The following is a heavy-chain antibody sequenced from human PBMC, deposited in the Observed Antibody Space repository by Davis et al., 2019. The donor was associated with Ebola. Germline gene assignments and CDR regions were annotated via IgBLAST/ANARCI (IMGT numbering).Heavy chain of an antibody. CDR2: IYPGDSDT. V-gene: IGHV5-51*01. Sequence: GESLKISCKGSGDNFASYWIGWVRQMPGKGLEWMGIIYPGDSDTRYSPSFQGQVTISADKSISTAYLQWSSLKASDTAMYYCARLGARRAVAALDYWGQGTLVTVSS. CDR1: GDNFASYW. D-gene: IGHD6-19*01. J-gene: IGHJ4*02. CDR3: ARLGARRAVAALDY.